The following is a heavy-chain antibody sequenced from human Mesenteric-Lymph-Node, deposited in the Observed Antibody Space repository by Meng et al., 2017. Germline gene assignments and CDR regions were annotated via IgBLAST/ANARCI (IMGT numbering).Heavy chain of an antibody. V-gene: IGHV4-4*02. CDR3: ARGGGCSSSSCDLDY. Sequence: QGRVEAAGPVPVHPSCRLSPTRSVSGASIRSGNGGEWVRQPPGKGLEWIGDIYHSGSTNYNPSLKSRVTISVDKSKNQFSLKLSSVTAADTAMYYCARGGGCSSSSCDLDYWGQGVLVTVSS. J-gene: IGHJ4*02. D-gene: IGHD2-2*01. CDR2: IYHSGST. CDR1: GASIRSGNG.